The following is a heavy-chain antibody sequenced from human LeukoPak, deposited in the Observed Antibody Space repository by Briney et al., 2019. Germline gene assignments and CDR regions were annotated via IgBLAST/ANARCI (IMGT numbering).Heavy chain of an antibody. V-gene: IGHV4-59*01. J-gene: IGHJ6*02. CDR3: ARETYYYGMDV. CDR1: GGSISSYY. CDR2: IYYSGST. Sequence: SETLSLTCTVSGGSISSYYWSWIRQPPGKGLEWIGYIYYSGSTNYNPSLKSRVTISVDTSKNQFSLRLSSVTAADTAVYYCARETYYYGMDVWGQGTTVTVSS.